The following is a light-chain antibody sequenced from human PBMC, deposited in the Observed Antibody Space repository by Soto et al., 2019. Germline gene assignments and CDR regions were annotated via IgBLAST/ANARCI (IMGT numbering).Light chain of an antibody. V-gene: IGKV3-15*01. CDR1: ESVSSN. Sequence: EIGLTQSTATMSLSTGERATLSCRASESVSSNLAWYQQRPGKAPRLLIYGASTRATDTPVRFRGSGSGKEFTLNISSLQSEDFAVYYCQQYNNWPPSIIFGQGTRLEIK. CDR3: QQYNNWPPSII. CDR2: GAS. J-gene: IGKJ5*01.